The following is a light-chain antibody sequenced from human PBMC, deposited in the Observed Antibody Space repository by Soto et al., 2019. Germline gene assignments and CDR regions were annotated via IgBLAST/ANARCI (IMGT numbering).Light chain of an antibody. Sequence: DIQMTQSPSTLSASVGDRVTITCRASQSIDSWLAWYQQKPGKAPKLLIYEASSLESGAPSRFSGSGSGTEFTLTISSLQPDDFATYYCQQYNSYSRLAFGGGTKVEIK. J-gene: IGKJ4*01. CDR2: EAS. CDR3: QQYNSYSRLA. CDR1: QSIDSW. V-gene: IGKV1-5*03.